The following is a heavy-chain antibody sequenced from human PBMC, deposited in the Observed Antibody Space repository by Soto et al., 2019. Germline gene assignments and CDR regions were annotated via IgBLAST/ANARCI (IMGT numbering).Heavy chain of an antibody. J-gene: IGHJ4*02. V-gene: IGHV3-11*01. D-gene: IGHD3-9*01. CDR1: GFTFSDYY. CDR3: ARGSDILTDHDKFDY. Sequence: GGSLRLSCAASGFTFSDYYMSWIRQAPGKGLEWVSYISSSGSTIYYADSVKGRFTISRDNAKNSLYLQMNSLRAEDTAVYYCARGSDILTDHDKFDYWGQGTLVTVSS. CDR2: ISSSGSTI.